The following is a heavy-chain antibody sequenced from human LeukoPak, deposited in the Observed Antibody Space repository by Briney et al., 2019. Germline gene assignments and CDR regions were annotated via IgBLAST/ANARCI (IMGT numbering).Heavy chain of an antibody. CDR2: IYYTGNT. V-gene: IGHV4-39*01. D-gene: IGHD3-22*01. CDR3: ASQGVYDTSDYPGSLFDY. CDR1: GDSLTGYY. Sequence: PSETLSLTCTVSGDSLTGYYWGWIRQPPGKGLEWIGNIYYTGNTYYNPSLKSRVTISVDTSKNQFSLKLSSVTAADTAVYYCASQGVYDTSDYPGSLFDYWGQGTLVTVSS. J-gene: IGHJ4*02.